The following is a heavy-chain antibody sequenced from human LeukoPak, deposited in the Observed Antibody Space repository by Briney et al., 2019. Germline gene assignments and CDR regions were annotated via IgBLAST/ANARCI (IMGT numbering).Heavy chain of an antibody. Sequence: GGSLRLSCAASGFTFSDYYMSWIRQAPGKGLEWVAFIRYDGSNKYYADSVKGRFTISRDNSKNTLYLQMNSLRADDTAVYYCARIRGGWELRGPLDYWGQGTLVTVSS. CDR1: GFTFSDYY. CDR3: ARIRGGWELRGPLDY. CDR2: IRYDGSNK. V-gene: IGHV3-30*02. D-gene: IGHD1-26*01. J-gene: IGHJ4*02.